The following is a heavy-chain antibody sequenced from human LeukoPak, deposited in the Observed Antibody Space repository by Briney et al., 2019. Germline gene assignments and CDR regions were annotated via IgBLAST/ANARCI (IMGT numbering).Heavy chain of an antibody. V-gene: IGHV1-2*02. Sequence: GASVKVSCKASGYTFTVYFMHWVRQAPGQGLEWMGWINPNSGGTNYAQKFQGRVTMTRDTSISTAYMELSRLRSDDTAVYYCARHVGSEQRLVPFDYWGQGTLVTVSS. CDR3: ARHVGSEQRLVPFDY. D-gene: IGHD6-19*01. CDR1: GYTFTVYF. CDR2: INPNSGGT. J-gene: IGHJ4*02.